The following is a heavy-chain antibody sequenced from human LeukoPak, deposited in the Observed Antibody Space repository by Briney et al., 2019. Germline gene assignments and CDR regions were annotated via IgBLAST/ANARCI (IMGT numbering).Heavy chain of an antibody. J-gene: IGHJ6*03. Sequence: GGSLRLSCAASGFTFSSYGMHWVRQAPGKGLEWVAFIRYDGSNKYYADSVKGRFTISRDNSKNTLYLQRNSLRAEDTAVYYCAKDNRPLTAYYYMVVWGKGTTVTVSS. V-gene: IGHV3-30*02. CDR2: IRYDGSNK. CDR1: GFTFSSYG. D-gene: IGHD2-21*02. CDR3: AKDNRPLTAYYYMVV.